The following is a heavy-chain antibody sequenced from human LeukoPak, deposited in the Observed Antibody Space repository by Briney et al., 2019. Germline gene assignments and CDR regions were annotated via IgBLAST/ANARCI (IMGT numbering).Heavy chain of an antibody. CDR3: AKDRVLATVVFDY. J-gene: IGHJ4*02. Sequence: PGGSLRLSCAASGFTFSSYVMSWVRQAPGEGLEWVSAISGSGGSTYYADSVKGRFTISRDNSKNTLYLQMNSLGAQDTAVYYCAKDRVLATVVFDYWGQGTLVTVSS. CDR2: ISGSGGST. V-gene: IGHV3-23*01. CDR1: GFTFSSYV. D-gene: IGHD5-24*01.